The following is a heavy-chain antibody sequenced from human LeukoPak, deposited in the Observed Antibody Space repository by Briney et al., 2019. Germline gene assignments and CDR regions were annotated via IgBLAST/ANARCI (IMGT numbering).Heavy chain of an antibody. D-gene: IGHD5-18*01. V-gene: IGHV4-4*07. Sequence: PSETLSLTCTVSGGSISSYYWSWIRQPAGKGLEWIGRTYTSGSTNYNPSLKSRITMSVDTSKNQFSLKLSSVTAADTAVYYCASIDHHVDTATVTYHYYMDVWGKGTTVTVSS. CDR2: TYTSGST. J-gene: IGHJ6*03. CDR3: ASIDHHVDTATVTYHYYMDV. CDR1: GGSISSYY.